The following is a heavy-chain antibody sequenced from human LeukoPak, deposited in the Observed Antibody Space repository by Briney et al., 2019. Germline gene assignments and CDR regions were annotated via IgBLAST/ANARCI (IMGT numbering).Heavy chain of an antibody. Sequence: TPSETLSLTCTVSGGSISSSSYYWGWIRQPPGKGLEWFGSIYYSGSTYYNPSLKSRVTISVDTSKNQFSLKLSSVTAADTAVYYCAGLDLSGYENRNFDYWGQGTLVTVSS. CDR2: IYYSGST. J-gene: IGHJ4*02. D-gene: IGHD5-12*01. CDR3: AGLDLSGYENRNFDY. V-gene: IGHV4-39*07. CDR1: GGSISSSSYY.